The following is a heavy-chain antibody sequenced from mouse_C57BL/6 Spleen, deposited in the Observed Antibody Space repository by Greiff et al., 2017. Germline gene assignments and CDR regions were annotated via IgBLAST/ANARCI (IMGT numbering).Heavy chain of an antibody. CDR2: ISNGGGST. J-gene: IGHJ1*03. V-gene: IGHV5-12*01. CDR1: GFTFSDYY. CDR3: ARQEEGSFHWYFDV. Sequence: EVKLVESGGGLVQPGGSLKLSCAASGFTFSDYYMYWVRQTPEKRLEWVAYISNGGGSTYYPDTVKGRFTISRDNAKNTLYLQMSRLKSADTAMYYCARQEEGSFHWYFDVWGTGTTVTVPS.